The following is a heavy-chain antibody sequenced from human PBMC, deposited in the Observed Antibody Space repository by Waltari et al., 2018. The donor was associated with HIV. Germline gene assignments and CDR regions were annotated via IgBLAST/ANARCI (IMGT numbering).Heavy chain of an antibody. CDR3: AKALGGYYFDY. Sequence: EVQLVESGGVVVQPGGSLRLSCAASGFTFDDYTMHWVRQAPGKGLEWVCFISWDGGSTYDAESGKGRFTISRDNTKNSLYLQMNSLRTEDTALYYCAKALGGYYFDYWGQGTLVTVSS. D-gene: IGHD3-16*01. CDR1: GFTFDDYT. V-gene: IGHV3-43*01. CDR2: ISWDGGST. J-gene: IGHJ4*02.